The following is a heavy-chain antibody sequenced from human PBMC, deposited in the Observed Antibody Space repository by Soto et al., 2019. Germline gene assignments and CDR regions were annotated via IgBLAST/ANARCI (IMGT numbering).Heavy chain of an antibody. D-gene: IGHD2-15*01. J-gene: IGHJ4*02. CDR2: ISYDGTKQ. V-gene: IGHV3-30*03. CDR1: GFPFSSYG. CDR3: AGGQYYFDY. Sequence: QVQLVESGGGVVQPGRSLRLSCAASGFPFSSYGMHWVRQAPGKGLDWVALISYDGTKQYYADSVKGRFTVSRDNSKNTLYLHMSSLRAEDTAVYYCAGGQYYFDYCGQGTLVSVSS.